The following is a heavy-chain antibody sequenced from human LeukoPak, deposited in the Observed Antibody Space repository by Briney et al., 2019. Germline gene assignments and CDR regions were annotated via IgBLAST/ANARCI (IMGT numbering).Heavy chain of an antibody. D-gene: IGHD3-22*01. Sequence: ASVKVSCKASGYTFTGYFMHWVRQAPGQGLEWMGWINPNSGGTNYARKFQGRVTMTRDTSISTAYMDLSRLRSDDTAVYYCARDRYYDSTGCDYWGQGTLVTVSS. V-gene: IGHV1-2*02. J-gene: IGHJ4*02. CDR2: INPNSGGT. CDR1: GYTFTGYF. CDR3: ARDRYYDSTGCDY.